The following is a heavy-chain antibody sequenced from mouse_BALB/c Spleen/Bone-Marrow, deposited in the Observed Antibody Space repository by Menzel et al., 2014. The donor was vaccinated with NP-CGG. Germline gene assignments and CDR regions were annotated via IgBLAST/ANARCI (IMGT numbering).Heavy chain of an antibody. J-gene: IGHJ3*01. D-gene: IGHD4-1*02. CDR3: ALNWDSAY. CDR2: INNGGTYT. V-gene: IGHV5-6*03. Sequence: EVKVVESGGGLVQPGGSLKLSCAASGFTFSSYGMSWVRQTPDKRLEWVATINNGGTYTYYPDSVKGRFTISRDNAKNTLYLQMSSLKSEDTAMYYCALNWDSAYWGQGTLVTVSA. CDR1: GFTFSSYG.